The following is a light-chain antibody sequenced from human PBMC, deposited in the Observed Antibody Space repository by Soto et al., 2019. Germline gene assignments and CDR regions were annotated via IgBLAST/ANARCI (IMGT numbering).Light chain of an antibody. Sequence: DIQMTQSPSTLSGSVGDRVTITCRASQTISSCLAWYQQKPGKAPELLIYEASNLQSVVPSRFSGSRSGTEFTLSISDLQPEDFATYYCHQYNRYPWTFGQGTKVDIK. J-gene: IGKJ1*01. V-gene: IGKV1-5*03. CDR2: EAS. CDR1: QTISSC. CDR3: HQYNRYPWT.